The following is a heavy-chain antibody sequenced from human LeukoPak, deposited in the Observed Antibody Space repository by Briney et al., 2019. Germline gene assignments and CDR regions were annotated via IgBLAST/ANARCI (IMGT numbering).Heavy chain of an antibody. V-gene: IGHV4-59*12. CDR1: DGPISSTYY. Sequence: SETLSLTCTVSDGPISSTYYWNWLRQAPGKRLEWIGYIYSGRTHYNPSLESRVSISIDTSKNQFSLNLRSVTAADTAVYYCARGGNKMKYWGQGTLVTVSS. CDR2: IYSGRT. CDR3: ARGGNKMKY. D-gene: IGHD4-23*01. J-gene: IGHJ4*02.